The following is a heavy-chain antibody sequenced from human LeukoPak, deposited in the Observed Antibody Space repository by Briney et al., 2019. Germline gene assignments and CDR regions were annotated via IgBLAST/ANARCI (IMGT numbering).Heavy chain of an antibody. J-gene: IGHJ4*02. CDR1: GFTFSSYP. D-gene: IGHD3-9*01. Sequence: GGSLRLSCAASGFTFSSYPMSWVRQAPGKGLECVSAISGSGVSTYYAASVKGHFTTSKNNSKNTLYLQINSLRAEETAVYYWAKAEGYDILTGLDYWGQGTLVTVSS. CDR3: AKAEGYDILTGLDY. V-gene: IGHV3-23*01. CDR2: ISGSGVST.